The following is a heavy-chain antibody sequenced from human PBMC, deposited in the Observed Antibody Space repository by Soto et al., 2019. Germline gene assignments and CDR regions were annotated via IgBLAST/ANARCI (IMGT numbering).Heavy chain of an antibody. CDR3: ASMGYYYGSGSYYPPDY. D-gene: IGHD3-10*01. Sequence: PGESLKISCKGSGYSFTSYWIVWVRQMPGKGLEWMGIIYPGDSDTRYSPSFQGQVTISADKSISTAYLQWSSLKASDTAMYYCASMGYYYGSGSYYPPDYWGQGTLVTVSS. V-gene: IGHV5-51*03. CDR1: GYSFTSYW. CDR2: IYPGDSDT. J-gene: IGHJ4*02.